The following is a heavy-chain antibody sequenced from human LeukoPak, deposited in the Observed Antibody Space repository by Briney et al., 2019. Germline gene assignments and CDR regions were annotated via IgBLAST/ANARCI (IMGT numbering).Heavy chain of an antibody. CDR1: GGSVSSGSLY. Sequence: SETLSLTCAVSGGSVSSGSLYCSSIRLPPGEGLGWIGYIYYSESTNYNPSLKSRVTISIGTSKNQFSLKLSSVTAADTAVYYCARQLAIWGQGTMVTVSS. CDR2: IYYSEST. V-gene: IGHV4-61*01. J-gene: IGHJ3*02. D-gene: IGHD6-19*01. CDR3: ARQLAI.